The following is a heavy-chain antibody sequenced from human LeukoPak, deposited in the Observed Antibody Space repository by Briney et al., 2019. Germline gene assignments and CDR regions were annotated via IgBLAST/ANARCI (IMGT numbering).Heavy chain of an antibody. CDR1: GFTFSSYW. CDR2: IKQDGSEK. Sequence: PGRSLRLSCAASGFTFSSYWMSWVRQAPGKGLEWVANIKQDGSEKYYVDSVKGRFTISRDNAKNSLYLQMNSLRAEDTAVYYCARGGFYGDYDYWGQGTLVTVSS. J-gene: IGHJ4*02. CDR3: ARGGFYGDYDY. V-gene: IGHV3-7*01. D-gene: IGHD4-17*01.